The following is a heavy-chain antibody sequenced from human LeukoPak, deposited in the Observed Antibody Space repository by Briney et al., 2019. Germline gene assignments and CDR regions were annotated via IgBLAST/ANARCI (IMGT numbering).Heavy chain of an antibody. CDR1: GFTFSSYD. CDR3: AREVLDSYSSGWQFDY. V-gene: IGHV3-13*04. J-gene: IGHJ4*02. Sequence: GGSLRLSCAASGFTFSSYDMHWVRQTPGKGLEWVSAIGTGGDTYYPDSVKGRFTISRENAENPLYLQMNSLRAGDTAVYYCAREVLDSYSSGWQFDYWGQGTLVTVSS. CDR2: IGTGGDT. D-gene: IGHD6-19*01.